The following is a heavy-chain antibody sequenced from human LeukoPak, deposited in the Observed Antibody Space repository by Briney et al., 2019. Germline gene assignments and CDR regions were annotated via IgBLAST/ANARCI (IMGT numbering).Heavy chain of an antibody. CDR1: GFTFSTYD. CDR3: VREIRETVVTRHYYYGIDV. J-gene: IGHJ6*02. D-gene: IGHD2-15*01. V-gene: IGHV3-13*01. Sequence: GGSLRLSCAASGFTFSTYDMHWVRQVTGKGLEWVSAIGTGDDTYYLGSVKGRFTISRENAKNVLYLQMSSLRAEDTAVYYCVREIRETVVTRHYYYGIDVWGQGTTVTVSS. CDR2: IGTGDDT.